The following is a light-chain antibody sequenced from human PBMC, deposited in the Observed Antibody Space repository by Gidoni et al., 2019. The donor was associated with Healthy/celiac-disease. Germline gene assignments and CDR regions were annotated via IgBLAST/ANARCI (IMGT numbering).Light chain of an antibody. CDR2: AAS. J-gene: IGKJ5*01. V-gene: IGKV1-39*01. Sequence: DIQMTQSPSSLSASVGDRVTITCRASQSISSYLNWYQQKPGKAPKLLIYAASSLQSGVPSRVSGSGSGTDFTLTISSLQPEDFATYYCQQSYSTSSITFGQGTRLEIK. CDR1: QSISSY. CDR3: QQSYSTSSIT.